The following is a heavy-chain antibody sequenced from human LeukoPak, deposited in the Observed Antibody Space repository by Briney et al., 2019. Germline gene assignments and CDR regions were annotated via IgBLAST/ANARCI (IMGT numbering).Heavy chain of an antibody. CDR1: GYSFTSSW. CDR3: ARHHGCSSRSCPGIDY. V-gene: IGHV5-51*01. CDR2: IYPGDSDT. Sequence: GESLKISCKGSGYSFTSSWIGWVRQMPGKGLEWMGIIYPGDSDTRYSPSFQGQVTISADKSITTAYLQWSSLKASDTAMYYCARHHGCSSRSCPGIDYWGQGTLVTVSS. D-gene: IGHD2-2*01. J-gene: IGHJ4*02.